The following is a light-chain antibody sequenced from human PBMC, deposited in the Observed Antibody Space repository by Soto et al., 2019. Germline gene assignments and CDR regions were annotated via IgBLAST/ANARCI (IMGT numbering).Light chain of an antibody. CDR1: RAISNY. CDR3: QNLDSAAFT. J-gene: IGKJ3*01. V-gene: IGKV1-27*01. CDR2: AAS. Sequence: DIQMTQSPSSLSASVGDRVTITCRASRAISNYLAWYQQRPGKVPKLLIYAASTLQSGVPSRFSGSGSGTDFTLTISSLLPEDVATYYCQNLDSAAFTFGPGTKVDIK.